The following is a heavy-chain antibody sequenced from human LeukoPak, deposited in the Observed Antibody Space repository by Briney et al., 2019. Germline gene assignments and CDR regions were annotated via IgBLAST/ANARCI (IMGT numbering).Heavy chain of an antibody. CDR2: ISWNSGSI. J-gene: IGHJ4*02. D-gene: IGHD2-15*01. CDR1: GFTFDDYA. Sequence: GGSLRLSCAASGFTFDDYAMHWVRQAPGKGLEWVSGISWNSGSIGYADSVKGRFTISRDNAKNSLYLQMNSLRAEDTALYYCAKDTYSSIVGVAPGYWGQGTLVTVSS. V-gene: IGHV3-9*01. CDR3: AKDTYSSIVGVAPGY.